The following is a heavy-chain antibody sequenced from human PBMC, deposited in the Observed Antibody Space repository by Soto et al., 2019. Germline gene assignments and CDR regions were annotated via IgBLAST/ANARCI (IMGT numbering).Heavy chain of an antibody. V-gene: IGHV1-3*01. Sequence: ASVKVSCKASGYTFTSYDINWVRQATGQRLEWMGWINAGNGNTKYSQKFQGRVTITRDTSASTAYMELSSLRSEDTAVYYCASPGSASRDGYTLQHWGQGTLVTVSS. CDR3: ASPGSASRDGYTLQH. CDR2: INAGNGNT. J-gene: IGHJ1*01. CDR1: GYTFTSYD. D-gene: IGHD5-12*01.